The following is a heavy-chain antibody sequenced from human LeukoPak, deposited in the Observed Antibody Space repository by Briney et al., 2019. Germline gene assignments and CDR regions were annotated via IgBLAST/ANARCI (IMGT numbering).Heavy chain of an antibody. CDR2: INAGNGNT. J-gene: IGHJ4*02. V-gene: IGHV1-3*01. CDR3: ARDIDGSSWYFDY. D-gene: IGHD6-13*01. CDR1: GYTFTSYA. Sequence: ASVKVSCKASGYTFTSYAMHWVRQAPGQRLEWMGWINAGNGNTKYSQRFQGRVTITRDTSASTAYMELSSLRSEDTAVYYCARDIDGSSWYFDYWGQGTLATVSS.